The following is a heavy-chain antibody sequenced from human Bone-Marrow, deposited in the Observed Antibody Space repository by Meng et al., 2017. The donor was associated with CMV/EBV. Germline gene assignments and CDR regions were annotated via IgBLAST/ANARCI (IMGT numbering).Heavy chain of an antibody. CDR2: IYYSGST. D-gene: IGHD2-2*01. Sequence: SETLSLTCTVSGGSISSSSYYWGWIRQPPGKGLEWIGSIYYSGSTYYNPSLKSRVTISVDTSKNQFSLKLSSVTAADTAVYYCARERVYCSSTSCYLSYFDYWGQATLATVSS. CDR3: ARERVYCSSTSCYLSYFDY. CDR1: GGSISSSSYY. V-gene: IGHV4-39*07. J-gene: IGHJ4*02.